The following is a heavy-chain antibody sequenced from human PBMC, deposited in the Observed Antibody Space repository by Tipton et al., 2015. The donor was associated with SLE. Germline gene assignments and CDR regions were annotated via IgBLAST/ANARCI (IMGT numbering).Heavy chain of an antibody. Sequence: TLSLTCTVSGGSISRHFWSWIRQTPGKGLEWIGHFYYTGSTNYNPSLKGRVTISVDTSKNQFSLKLKSVTAADTAMYYCARDVGNFYFDYWGQGTLVAVSS. D-gene: IGHD1-7*01. V-gene: IGHV4-59*11. CDR2: FYYTGST. CDR3: ARDVGNFYFDY. J-gene: IGHJ4*02. CDR1: GGSISRHF.